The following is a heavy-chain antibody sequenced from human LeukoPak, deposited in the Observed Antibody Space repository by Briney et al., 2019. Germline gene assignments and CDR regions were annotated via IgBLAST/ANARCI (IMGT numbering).Heavy chain of an antibody. Sequence: SETLSLTCTVSGGSISSYYWSWIRQPPGKGLEWIGYIYYSGSTNYNPSLKSRVTISVDTSKKQFSLKLSSVTAEDTAVYYWARGNMVRGVMRGRGGYGMDVWGQGTTVTVSS. J-gene: IGHJ6*02. CDR3: ARGNMVRGVMRGRGGYGMDV. CDR1: GGSISSYY. V-gene: IGHV4-59*08. D-gene: IGHD3-10*01. CDR2: IYYSGST.